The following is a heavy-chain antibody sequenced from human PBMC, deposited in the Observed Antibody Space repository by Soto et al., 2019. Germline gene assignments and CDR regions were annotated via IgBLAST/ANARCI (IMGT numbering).Heavy chain of an antibody. Sequence: QVQLVESGGGVVQPGRSLRLSCAASGFTFSSYAMHWVRQAPGKGLEWVAVISYDGSNKYYADSVKGRFTISRDNSKNTLYLQMNSLRAEDTAVYYCASSLMAGYFDYWGQGTPVTVSS. CDR2: ISYDGSNK. D-gene: IGHD6-19*01. V-gene: IGHV3-30-3*01. CDR3: ASSLMAGYFDY. CDR1: GFTFSSYA. J-gene: IGHJ4*02.